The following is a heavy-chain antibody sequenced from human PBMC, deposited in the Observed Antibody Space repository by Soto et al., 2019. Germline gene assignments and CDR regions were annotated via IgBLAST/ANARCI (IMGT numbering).Heavy chain of an antibody. J-gene: IGHJ4*02. Sequence: GRSRTLSCAASGFTVSRNYTSWDRQAPGKGLEWVSVIYSGGSTYYADSVKGRFTISRDNSKNTLYLQMNSLRAEDTAVYYCARVGYDFWSGYYYFDYWGQGTLVTVSS. CDR1: GFTVSRNY. CDR3: ARVGYDFWSGYYYFDY. D-gene: IGHD3-3*01. CDR2: IYSGGST. V-gene: IGHV3-66*01.